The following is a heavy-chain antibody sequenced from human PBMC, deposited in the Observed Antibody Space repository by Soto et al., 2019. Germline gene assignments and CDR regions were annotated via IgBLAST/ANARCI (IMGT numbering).Heavy chain of an antibody. Sequence: QVQLVQSGAGVKKPGSSVKVSCNVSGGTFISYAISWVRQGPGRGLEWMGVIIPVFGTANYTQKFQGRVTFTADKSTGASYMALSRLRSGDTALYYCARGSVTKYFTAFDYWGQGTLVTVSS. CDR1: GGTFISYA. J-gene: IGHJ4*02. V-gene: IGHV1-69*06. D-gene: IGHD2-21*02. CDR3: ARGSVTKYFTAFDY. CDR2: IIPVFGTA.